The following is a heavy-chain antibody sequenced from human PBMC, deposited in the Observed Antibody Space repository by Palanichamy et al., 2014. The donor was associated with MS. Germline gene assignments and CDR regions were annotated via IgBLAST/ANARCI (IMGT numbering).Heavy chain of an antibody. J-gene: IGHJ4*02. Sequence: EVELVESGGGLVQPGGSLRLSCAASGFMFSDYAMSWVRQAPGKGLEWVSSISGSGGSTYYADSVKGRLTISRDNSKNTIYLQMNSLRAEDTAIYYCAREYLRIVAAGSDFWGQGTLVTVSS. V-gene: IGHV3-23*04. D-gene: IGHD5-12*01. CDR3: AREYLRIVAAGSDF. CDR2: ISGSGGST. CDR1: GFMFSDYA.